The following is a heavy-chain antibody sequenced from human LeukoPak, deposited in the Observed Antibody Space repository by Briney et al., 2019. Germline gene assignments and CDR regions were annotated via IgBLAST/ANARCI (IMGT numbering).Heavy chain of an antibody. J-gene: IGHJ4*02. CDR3: ARGLSDYYYDSSGYPL. Sequence: ASVKVSCKASGYTFTGCAMNWVRQAPGQGLEWMGWINTNTGNPTYAQGFTGRFVFSLDTSVSTAYLQISGLKGEDTAVYYCARGLSDYYYDSSGYPLWGQGTLVTVSS. CDR2: INTNTGNP. V-gene: IGHV7-4-1*02. D-gene: IGHD3-22*01. CDR1: GYTFTGCA.